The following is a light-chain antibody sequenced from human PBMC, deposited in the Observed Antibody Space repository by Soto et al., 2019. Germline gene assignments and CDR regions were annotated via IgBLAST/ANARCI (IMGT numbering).Light chain of an antibody. J-gene: IGKJ4*01. V-gene: IGKV3-11*01. CDR2: DAS. CDR3: QQRSNWPLT. CDR1: QSVGSY. Sequence: EIVLTQSPATLSLSPGERATLSCRASQSVGSYLAWYQHKPGQAPRLLIYDASNRATGIPARFSSSVSGTDFTLTISSLEPEDFVVYYCQQRSNWPLTFGGGTKVEIK.